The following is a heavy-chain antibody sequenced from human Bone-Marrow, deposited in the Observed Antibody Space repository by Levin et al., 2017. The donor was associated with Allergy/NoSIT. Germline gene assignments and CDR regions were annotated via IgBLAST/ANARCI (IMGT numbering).Heavy chain of an antibody. D-gene: IGHD3-9*01. CDR1: GYTFTSYG. Sequence: GESPKISCKTSGYTFTSYGINWVRQAPGQGLEWMGWVSTYNGNTNYAQKLQGRVTMTTDTSTSTAYMERRSLSSDDTAVYYGARELVIGRVIYYDRLTENDGLDYWGQGTLVTVSS. CDR3: ARELVIGRVIYYDRLTENDGLDY. CDR2: VSTYNGNT. V-gene: IGHV1-18*01. J-gene: IGHJ4*02.